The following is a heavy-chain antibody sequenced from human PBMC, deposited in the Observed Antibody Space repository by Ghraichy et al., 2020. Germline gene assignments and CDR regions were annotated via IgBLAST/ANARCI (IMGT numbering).Heavy chain of an antibody. CDR1: GFTVSSNY. CDR3: ARSVPSYDFWSGFVYYFDY. J-gene: IGHJ4*02. D-gene: IGHD3-3*01. V-gene: IGHV3-53*01. CDR2: IYSGGST. Sequence: LSLTCAASGFTVSSNYMSWVRQAPGKGLEWVSVIYSGGSTYYADSVKGRFTISRDNSKNTLYLQMNSLRAEDTAVYYCARSVPSYDFWSGFVYYFDYWGQGTLVTVSS.